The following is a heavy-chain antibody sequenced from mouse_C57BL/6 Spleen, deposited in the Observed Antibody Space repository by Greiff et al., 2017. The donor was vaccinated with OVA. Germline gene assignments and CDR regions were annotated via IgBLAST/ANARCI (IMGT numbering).Heavy chain of an antibody. CDR1: GYAFSSYW. Sequence: QVQLKQSGAELVKPGASVKISCKASGYAFSSYWMNWVKQRPGKGLEWIGQIYPGDGDTNYNGKFKGKATLTADKSSSTAYMQLSSLTSEDSAVYFCARSRYGYDGWYFDVWGTGTTVTVSS. CDR2: IYPGDGDT. V-gene: IGHV1-80*01. D-gene: IGHD2-2*01. CDR3: ARSRYGYDGWYFDV. J-gene: IGHJ1*03.